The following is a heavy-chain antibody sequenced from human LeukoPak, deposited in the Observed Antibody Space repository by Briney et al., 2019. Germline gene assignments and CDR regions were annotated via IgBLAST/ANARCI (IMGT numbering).Heavy chain of an antibody. CDR2: IYYSGST. Sequence: PSETLSLTCTVSGGSISSYYWSWIRQPPGKGLEWIGYIYYSGSTNYYPSLKSRVTVSVDTSKNQFSLELSSVTAADTAVYYCARSAGYYFDYWGQGTLVTVSS. D-gene: IGHD1-14*01. CDR1: GGSISSYY. V-gene: IGHV4-59*01. CDR3: ARSAGYYFDY. J-gene: IGHJ4*02.